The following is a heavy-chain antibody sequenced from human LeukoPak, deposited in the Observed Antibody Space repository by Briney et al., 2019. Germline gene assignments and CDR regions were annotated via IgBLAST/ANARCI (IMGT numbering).Heavy chain of an antibody. D-gene: IGHD2-2*01. CDR3: VKDSSFFQD. J-gene: IGHJ4*02. V-gene: IGHV4-59*01. CDR2: IYYSGST. CDR1: GGSISNNY. Sequence: SETLSLTCTVSGGSISNNYWSWFRQPPGKGLEWIGYIYYSGSTNYNPSLKSRVAMSVDMSKNQFSLALSSVIAADTAVYYCVKDSSFFQDWGQGVLVIVSS.